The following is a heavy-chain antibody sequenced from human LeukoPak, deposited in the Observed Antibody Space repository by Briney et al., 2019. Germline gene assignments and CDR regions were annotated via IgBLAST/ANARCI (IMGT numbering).Heavy chain of an antibody. V-gene: IGHV4-59*08. CDR2: IYYSGST. CDR3: ARTNHDSSVFVED. J-gene: IGHJ4*02. D-gene: IGHD3-22*01. CDR1: GGSISSYY. Sequence: SETLSLTCTVSGGSISSYYWSWIRQPPGKGLEWIGYIYYSGSTNYNPSLKSRVTISVDTSKNQFSLKLSSVTAADTAVYYCARTNHDSSVFVEDWGQGTPVTGS.